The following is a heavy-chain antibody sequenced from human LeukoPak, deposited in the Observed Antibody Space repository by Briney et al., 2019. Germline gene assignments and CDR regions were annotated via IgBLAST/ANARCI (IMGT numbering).Heavy chain of an antibody. CDR3: ARPFLRFSSGWHFDY. J-gene: IGHJ4*02. CDR1: GGSFSGYY. D-gene: IGHD6-19*01. V-gene: IGHV4-34*01. CDR2: INHSGNT. Sequence: PSETLSLTCAVYGGSFSGYYWSWIRQPPGKGLEWIGEINHSGNTNYNPSLKSRVTISIDTSKNQFSLKLSSVTAADTAIYYCARPFLRFSSGWHFDYWGQGILVTVSS.